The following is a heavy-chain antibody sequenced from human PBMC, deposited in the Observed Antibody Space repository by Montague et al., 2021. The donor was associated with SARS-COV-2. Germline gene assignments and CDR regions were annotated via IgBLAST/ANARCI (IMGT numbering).Heavy chain of an antibody. CDR3: ARDGYSSGWNGLHWFDP. J-gene: IGHJ5*02. V-gene: IGHV4-39*02. CDR1: GGSISSSSYY. Sequence: SEILSLTCTVSGGSISSSSYYWGWIRQPPGKELEWIGSIFYSGSTDYXXXLKSRVTISVDTSKNQFSLKLSSVTAADTAVYYCARDGYSSGWNGLHWFDPWSQGTLVTVSS. D-gene: IGHD6-25*01. CDR2: IFYSGST.